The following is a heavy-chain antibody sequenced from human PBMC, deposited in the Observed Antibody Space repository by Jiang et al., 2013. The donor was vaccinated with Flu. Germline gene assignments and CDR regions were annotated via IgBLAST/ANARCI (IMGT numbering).Heavy chain of an antibody. J-gene: IGHJ4*02. CDR1: GGSIRSDTYY. V-gene: IGHV4-39*07. CDR2: IYYSGSA. D-gene: IGHD5-12*01. CDR3: ARAQKYSGFELPYFDY. Sequence: GSGLVKPSETLSLTCSVSGGSIRSDTYYWGWIRQPPGKRLEWIGGIYYSGSAYYNPSLSSRVAMSVDTSKNQLSLRLSSVSAADTAVYFCARAQKYSGFELPYFDYWGQGILVTSPQ.